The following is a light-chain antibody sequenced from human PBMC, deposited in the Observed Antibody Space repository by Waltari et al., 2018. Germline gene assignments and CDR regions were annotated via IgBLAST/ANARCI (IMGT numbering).Light chain of an antibody. V-gene: IGLV2-14*03. Sequence: GSPGQSITISCTGRSSDIGTYAWVSWYQQHPGEAPKLMIYDVRQRPSGVSDRFSGSKSGNTASLTVSGLQAEDEADYYCSTYLRSSAPVVFGGGTKLTVL. CDR1: SSDIGTYAW. CDR2: DVR. J-gene: IGLJ2*01. CDR3: STYLRSSAPVV.